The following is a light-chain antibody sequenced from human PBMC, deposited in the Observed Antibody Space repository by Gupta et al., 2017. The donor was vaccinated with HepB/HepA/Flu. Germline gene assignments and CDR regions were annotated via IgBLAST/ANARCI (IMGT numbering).Light chain of an antibody. CDR1: QGISSY. CDR2: AAS. Sequence: GDRVTITCRASQGISSYLAWYQQKPGKAPKLLIYAASTLQSGVPSRFGGSGSGTEFTLTISSLQPEDFATYYCQQLNSYPPTFGGGTKVEIK. CDR3: QQLNSYPPT. V-gene: IGKV1-9*01. J-gene: IGKJ4*01.